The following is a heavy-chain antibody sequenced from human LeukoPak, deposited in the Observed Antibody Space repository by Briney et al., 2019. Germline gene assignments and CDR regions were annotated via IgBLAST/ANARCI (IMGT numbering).Heavy chain of an antibody. J-gene: IGHJ4*02. D-gene: IGHD1-26*01. V-gene: IGHV4-39*07. CDR2: IYYTGSP. CDR1: GGSLSGSLYY. Sequence: PSETLSLTCAVSGGSLSGSLYYWGWIRQPPGKGLEWIGSIYYTGSPYYNPSLMTRLTMSVDTSRNQFSLKLSSVTAADTAVYYCARAPSPSSGSYGCYFDYWGQGTLVTVSS. CDR3: ARAPSPSSGSYGCYFDY.